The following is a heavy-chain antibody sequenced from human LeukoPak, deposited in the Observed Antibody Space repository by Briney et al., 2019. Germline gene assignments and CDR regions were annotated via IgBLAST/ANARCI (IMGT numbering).Heavy chain of an antibody. Sequence: PRGSLRLSCAASGFTFSSYWMSWVCQAPGKGLEWVANIKQDGSEKYYVDSVKGRFTISRDNAKNSLYLQMNSLRAEDTAVYYCARDYPPPPVAGPYYFDYWGQGTLVTVSS. D-gene: IGHD6-19*01. J-gene: IGHJ4*02. CDR3: ARDYPPPPVAGPYYFDY. CDR1: GFTFSSYW. V-gene: IGHV3-7*05. CDR2: IKQDGSEK.